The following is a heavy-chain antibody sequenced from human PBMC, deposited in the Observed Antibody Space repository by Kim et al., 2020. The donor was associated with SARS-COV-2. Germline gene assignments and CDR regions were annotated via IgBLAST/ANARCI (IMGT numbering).Heavy chain of an antibody. CDR1: GYTFTSYY. J-gene: IGHJ5*02. CDR3: ARAGAGIAARPGISWFDP. V-gene: IGHV1-46*01. D-gene: IGHD6-6*01. Sequence: ASVKVSCKASGYTFTSYYMHWVRQAPGQGLEWMGIINPSGGSTSYAQKFQGRVTMTRDTSTSTVYMELSSLRSEDTAVYYCARAGAGIAARPGISWFDPWGQGTLVTVSS. CDR2: INPSGGST.